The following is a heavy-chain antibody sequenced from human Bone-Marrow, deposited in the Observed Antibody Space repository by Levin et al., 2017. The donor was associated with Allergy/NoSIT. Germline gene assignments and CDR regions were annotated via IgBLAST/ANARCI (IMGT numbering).Heavy chain of an antibody. Sequence: GGSLRLSCAASGFSFDDYTMHWVRQAPGKGLEWVSSISWDGGSADYADSVKGRFTISRDNRKTSLYLQMNSLRTEDTALYYCAKELRAGYIYYFDHWGQGTLVTVSS. D-gene: IGHD5-24*01. CDR3: AKELRAGYIYYFDH. CDR2: ISWDGGSA. J-gene: IGHJ4*02. CDR1: GFSFDDYT. V-gene: IGHV3-43*01.